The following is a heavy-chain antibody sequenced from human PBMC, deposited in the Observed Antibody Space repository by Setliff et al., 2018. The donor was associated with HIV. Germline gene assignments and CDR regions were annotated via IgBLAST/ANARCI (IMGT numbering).Heavy chain of an antibody. J-gene: IGHJ3*02. CDR1: GGSISSHY. CDR2: VYYIGST. D-gene: IGHD5-12*01. CDR3: ARLVWTGYGSRASDI. Sequence: PSETLSLTCTVSGGSISSHYWSWIRQPPGKGLEWIGYVYYIGSTNYNPSLQSRVTISIDTSKTQFSLKLTSVTTAATAVYYCARLVWTGYGSRASDIWGQGTVVTVSS. V-gene: IGHV4-59*11.